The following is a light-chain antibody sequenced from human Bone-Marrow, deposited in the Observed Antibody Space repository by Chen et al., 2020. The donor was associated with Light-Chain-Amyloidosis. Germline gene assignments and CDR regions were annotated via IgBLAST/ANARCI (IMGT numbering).Light chain of an antibody. Sequence: SYVLTQPSSVSVAPGQTATIACGGNNIGTTSVHWYQQTPGQAPLLVVYDDSDRPSGIPERLSGSNSGNTATLTISRVEAGDEAGYYCQRWDRSSDRPVFGGGTKLTVL. V-gene: IGLV3-21*02. CDR1: NIGTTS. CDR2: DDS. CDR3: QRWDRSSDRPV. J-gene: IGLJ3*02.